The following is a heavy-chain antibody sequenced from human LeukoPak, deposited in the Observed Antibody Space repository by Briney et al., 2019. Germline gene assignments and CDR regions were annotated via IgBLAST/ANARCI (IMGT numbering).Heavy chain of an antibody. CDR1: GGSINSYY. CDR2: IHYTGST. V-gene: IGHV4-59*01. J-gene: IGHJ4*02. CDR3: VRDRFCSGRSCYGPPDD. D-gene: IGHD2-15*01. Sequence: PSETLSLTCTVSGGSINSYYWSWIRQPPGKGLECIGYIHYTGSTNYNPSLKSRVTISVDTSKSQFSLKLSSVTAADTAIYYCVRDRFCSGRSCYGPPDDWGQGARVTVSS.